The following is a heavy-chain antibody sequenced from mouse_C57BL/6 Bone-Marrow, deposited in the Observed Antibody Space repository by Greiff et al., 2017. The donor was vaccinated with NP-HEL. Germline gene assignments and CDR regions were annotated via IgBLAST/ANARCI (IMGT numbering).Heavy chain of an antibody. CDR3: ARGPGGLLQGYFDV. Sequence: QVQLQQSGAELVKPGASVKLSCKASGYTFTSYWMHWVKQRPGQGLEWIGDIYPGSGSTNYNEKFKSKATLTVDTSSSTAYMQLSSLTSEDSAVYYCARGPGGLLQGYFDVWGTGTTVTVSS. D-gene: IGHD1-1*01. CDR1: GYTFTSYW. V-gene: IGHV1-55*01. J-gene: IGHJ1*03. CDR2: IYPGSGST.